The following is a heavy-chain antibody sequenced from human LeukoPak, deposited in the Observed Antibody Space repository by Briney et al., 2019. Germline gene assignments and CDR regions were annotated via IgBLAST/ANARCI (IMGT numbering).Heavy chain of an antibody. D-gene: IGHD3-3*01. V-gene: IGHV3-23*01. Sequence: PGGSLRLSRAASGFTFTNYAMSWVRQAPGKGLEWVSAISGSGGTTYYADSVKGRFTISRDNSKNTLYLQMNSLRAEDRAVYYCAKDPSDFWSGYRMPLYYFDYWGQGTLVTVSS. CDR3: AKDPSDFWSGYRMPLYYFDY. CDR1: GFTFTNYA. CDR2: ISGSGGTT. J-gene: IGHJ4*02.